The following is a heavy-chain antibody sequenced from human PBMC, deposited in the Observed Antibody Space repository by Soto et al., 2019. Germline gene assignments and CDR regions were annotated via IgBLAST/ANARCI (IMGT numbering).Heavy chain of an antibody. V-gene: IGHV3-23*01. CDR3: AKDLEGSGDDSGNDY. D-gene: IGHD5-12*01. Sequence: EVKMLESGGGLVQPGGSLRLACAASGFTFSNFAMSWVRQAPGKGLEWVSSISVSGSGTYYADSVKGRFTISRDNSRNTLYLQMNSLTGEDTAVYYCAKDLEGSGDDSGNDYWGQGTLVTVSS. J-gene: IGHJ4*02. CDR2: ISVSGSGT. CDR1: GFTFSNFA.